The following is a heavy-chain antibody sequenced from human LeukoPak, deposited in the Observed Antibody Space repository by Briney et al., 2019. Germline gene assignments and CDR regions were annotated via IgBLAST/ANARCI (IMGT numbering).Heavy chain of an antibody. CDR1: GYTFTGHY. CDR3: ARLITDDAFDI. J-gene: IGHJ3*02. Sequence: ASVKVSCKASGYTFTGHYMHWVRQAPGQGLEWMGWINPTSGDTYSAQKFQGRVTMTTDTSIGTAYMELSRLRSDDTAVYYCARLITDDAFDIWGQGTMVTVSS. D-gene: IGHD1-14*01. CDR2: INPTSGDT. V-gene: IGHV1-2*02.